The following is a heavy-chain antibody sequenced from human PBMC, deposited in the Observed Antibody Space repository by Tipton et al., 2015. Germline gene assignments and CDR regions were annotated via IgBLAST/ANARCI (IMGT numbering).Heavy chain of an antibody. CDR2: VKSKTDGGTT. CDR3: PTAPAGAVFDI. D-gene: IGHD6-19*01. CDR1: GFTFNNAW. V-gene: IGHV3-15*01. J-gene: IGHJ3*02. Sequence: SLRLSCTASGFTFNNAWMSWVRQAPGKGLEWVGRVKSKTDGGTTDYAAPVKGRFTISRDDSKTPLYLQMNSLKTEDTAVYYCPTAPAGAVFDIWAQGTMVTVSS.